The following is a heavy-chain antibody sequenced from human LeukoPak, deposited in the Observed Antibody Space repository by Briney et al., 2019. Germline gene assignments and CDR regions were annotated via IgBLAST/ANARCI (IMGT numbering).Heavy chain of an antibody. V-gene: IGHV3-49*04. CDR2: IRSKAFGGTT. Sequence: GGSLRLSCAASGFTFSSYDMSWVRQAPGKGLEWVGFIRSKAFGGTTEYAASVKGRFTISRDDSKSIAYLQMNSLKTEDTAIYYCSRDIEDYYDKFDYWGQGTRVTVSS. D-gene: IGHD3-22*01. CDR1: GFTFSSYD. J-gene: IGHJ4*02. CDR3: SRDIEDYYDKFDY.